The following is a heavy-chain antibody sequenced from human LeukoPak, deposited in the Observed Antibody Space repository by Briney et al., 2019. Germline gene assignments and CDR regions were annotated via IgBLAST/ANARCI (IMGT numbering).Heavy chain of an antibody. J-gene: IGHJ4*02. Sequence: GGSLRLSCAASGFTFSSYGMHWVRQAPGKGLEWVAVISYDGSNKYYADSVKGRFTISRDNSKNTLYLQMNSLRAEDTAVYYCAKDPGDYWGQGTLVTVSS. CDR1: GFTFSSYG. CDR2: ISYDGSNK. V-gene: IGHV3-30*18. CDR3: AKDPGDY.